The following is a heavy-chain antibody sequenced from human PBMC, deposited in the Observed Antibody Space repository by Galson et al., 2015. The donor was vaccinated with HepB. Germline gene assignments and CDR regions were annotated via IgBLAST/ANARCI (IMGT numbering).Heavy chain of an antibody. D-gene: IGHD3-22*01. V-gene: IGHV3-23*01. CDR2: ISGSGGST. CDR1: GFTFTSYA. Sequence: SLRLSCAASGFTFTSYAMSWVRQAPGKGLEWVSAISGSGGSTYYADSVKGRFTISRDNSKNTLYLQMNSLRAEDTAVYYCAKWGSDTVVGYFDYWGQGTLVTVSS. CDR3: AKWGSDTVVGYFDY. J-gene: IGHJ4*02.